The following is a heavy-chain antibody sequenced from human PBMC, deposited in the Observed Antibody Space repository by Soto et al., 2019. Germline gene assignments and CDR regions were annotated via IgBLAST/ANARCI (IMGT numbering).Heavy chain of an antibody. CDR3: AKGGRSGVFDY. CDR1: GFTFSTYA. D-gene: IGHD1-26*01. Sequence: GGSLRLSCAASGFTFSTYAMSWVRLAPGKGLEWVSAISGSGGDTFYADFVKGRFTISRDNSKNTLYLQMNSLRAEDTAIYYCAKGGRSGVFDYWGQGTLVTVSS. V-gene: IGHV3-23*01. CDR2: ISGSGGDT. J-gene: IGHJ4*02.